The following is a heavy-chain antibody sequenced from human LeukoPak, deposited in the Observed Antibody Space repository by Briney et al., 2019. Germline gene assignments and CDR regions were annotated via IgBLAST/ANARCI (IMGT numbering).Heavy chain of an antibody. V-gene: IGHV6-1*01. Sequence: SQTLSLTCVISGDIVSSNSAAWNWIRQSPSRGLKWLGRTYYRSKWYYDYSVAVKSRVTINPDTSKNQFSLRLSSVTPEDTAVYYCVRDPVGGSTIFDCWGQGTLVTVSS. CDR3: VRDPVGGSTIFDC. D-gene: IGHD1-26*01. CDR2: TYYRSKWYY. CDR1: GDIVSSNSAA. J-gene: IGHJ4*02.